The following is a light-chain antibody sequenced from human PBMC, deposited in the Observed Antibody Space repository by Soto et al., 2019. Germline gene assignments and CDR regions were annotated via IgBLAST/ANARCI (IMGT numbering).Light chain of an antibody. V-gene: IGKV3-20*01. Sequence: EIVVTQSPGTLSLSAGERVTLSCRASQSVSSDLAWYHKTPGQSPRLLIYDTSNRATGTPDRFSGSGSGTDFTLTISRLEPEDFTVYYCQQYGSSPLTFGGGTTVEIK. CDR3: QQYGSSPLT. CDR1: QSVSSD. J-gene: IGKJ4*01. CDR2: DTS.